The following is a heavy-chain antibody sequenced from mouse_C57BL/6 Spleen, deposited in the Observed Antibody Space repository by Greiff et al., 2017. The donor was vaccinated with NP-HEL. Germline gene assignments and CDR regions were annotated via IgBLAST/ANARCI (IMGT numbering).Heavy chain of an antibody. Sequence: VQLQQSGAELAKPGASVKLSCKASGYTFTSYWMHWVKQRPGQGLEWIGYINPSSGYTKYNQKFKDKATLTADKSSSTAYMQLSSLTYEDSAVYYCARAYYDYDEGFDYWGQGTTLTVSS. D-gene: IGHD2-4*01. J-gene: IGHJ2*01. CDR3: ARAYYDYDEGFDY. CDR2: INPSSGYT. V-gene: IGHV1-7*01. CDR1: GYTFTSYW.